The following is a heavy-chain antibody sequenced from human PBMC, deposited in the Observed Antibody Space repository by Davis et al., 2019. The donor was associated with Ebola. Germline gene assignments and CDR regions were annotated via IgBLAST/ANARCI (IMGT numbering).Heavy chain of an antibody. CDR3: ARVEQFGELLLEWFDP. CDR2: INPHNGNT. Sequence: ASVKVSCKASGYTFTSYGITWVRQAPGQGLEWMGWINPHNGNTNYAQNVQGRVTITADESTSTAYMELSSLRSEDTAVYYCARVEQFGELLLEWFDPWGQGTLVTVSS. D-gene: IGHD3-10*01. CDR1: GYTFTSYG. V-gene: IGHV1-18*04. J-gene: IGHJ5*02.